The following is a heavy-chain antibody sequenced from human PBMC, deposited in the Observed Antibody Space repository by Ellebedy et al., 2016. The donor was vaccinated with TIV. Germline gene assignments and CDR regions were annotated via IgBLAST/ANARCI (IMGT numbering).Heavy chain of an antibody. Sequence: GESLKISCAASGFTFSSHNMNWVRQAPGKGLEWVSSITRSSTYIYYADSMKGRFTISRDNAKSSLYLQMNSLRAEDTAVYYCARGFVFGEYWGQGTLVTVSS. V-gene: IGHV3-21*04. CDR3: ARGFVFGEY. CDR1: GFTFSSHN. CDR2: ITRSSTYI. D-gene: IGHD3-10*01. J-gene: IGHJ4*02.